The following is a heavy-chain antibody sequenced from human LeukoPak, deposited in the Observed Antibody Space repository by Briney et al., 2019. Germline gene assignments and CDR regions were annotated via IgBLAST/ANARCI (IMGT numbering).Heavy chain of an antibody. CDR2: IYYSGTT. D-gene: IGHD1-1*01. J-gene: IGHJ4*02. V-gene: IGHV4-39*07. CDR1: GGSIRSCSSYY. CDR3: ARAAPVEATTRPPFDY. Sequence: SETLSLTCTVSGGSIRSCSSYYWGWIRQPPGKGLEWIGTIYYSGTTYYNPSLKSRVTISVDTPKNQFSLRLTSVTAADTAVYYCARAAPVEATTRPPFDYWGQGTLVSVSS.